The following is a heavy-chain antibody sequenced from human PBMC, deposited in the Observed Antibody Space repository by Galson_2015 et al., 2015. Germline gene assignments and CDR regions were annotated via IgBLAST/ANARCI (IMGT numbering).Heavy chain of an antibody. D-gene: IGHD2-15*01. V-gene: IGHV3-30*18. CDR1: GIAFRRHG. CDR2: ISFDGRYK. J-gene: IGHJ6*02. Sequence: SLRLSCAGSGIAFRRHGMYWVRQAPGKGLEWVALISFDGRYKYYSDSVQGRFTISKDDARDTLYLQINSVRVEDTAVYYCAKEFNRGGECRDGGCPKHYYFYYGMDVWGQGTTVTVSS. CDR3: AKEFNRGGECRDGGCPKHYYFYYGMDV.